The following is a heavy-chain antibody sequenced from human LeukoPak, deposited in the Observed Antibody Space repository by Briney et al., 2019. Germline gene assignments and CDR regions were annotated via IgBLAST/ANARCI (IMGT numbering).Heavy chain of an antibody. D-gene: IGHD6-13*01. CDR3: ARQVIAAENWFDP. Sequence: PSETLSLTCTVSGGSISSSSYYWGWIRQPPGKGLEWIGSIYYSGSTYYNPSLKSRVTISVDTSKNQFSLKLSSVTAADTAVYYCARQVIAAENWFDPWGQGTLVTVSS. J-gene: IGHJ5*02. CDR1: GGSISSSSYY. CDR2: IYYSGST. V-gene: IGHV4-39*01.